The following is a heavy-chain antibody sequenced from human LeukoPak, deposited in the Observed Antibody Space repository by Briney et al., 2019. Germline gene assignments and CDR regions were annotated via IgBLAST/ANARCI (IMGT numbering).Heavy chain of an antibody. CDR2: IWYDGSNK. Sequence: GGSLRLSRAASGFTFSSYGMHWVRQAPGKGLEWVAVIWYDGSNKYYADSVKGRFTISRDNSKNTLYLQMNSLRAEDTAVYYCARVGQGTDDYGDYVGFDYWGQGTLVTVSS. CDR3: ARVGQGTDDYGDYVGFDY. CDR1: GFTFSSYG. V-gene: IGHV3-33*01. J-gene: IGHJ4*02. D-gene: IGHD4-17*01.